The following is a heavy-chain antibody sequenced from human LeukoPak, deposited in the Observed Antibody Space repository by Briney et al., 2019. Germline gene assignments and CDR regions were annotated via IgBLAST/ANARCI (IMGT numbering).Heavy chain of an antibody. Sequence: GGSLRLSCAASGFSVSSTYMSWVRQARGQGLEWVSLIYSSGSTFYADSVQGRFIISRDDSKNTLYLQMNSLRAEDTAMYYCARDSSSFPNYFDYWGQGTLVTVSS. V-gene: IGHV3-53*01. CDR2: IYSSGST. CDR3: ARDSSSFPNYFDY. J-gene: IGHJ4*02. CDR1: GFSVSSTY.